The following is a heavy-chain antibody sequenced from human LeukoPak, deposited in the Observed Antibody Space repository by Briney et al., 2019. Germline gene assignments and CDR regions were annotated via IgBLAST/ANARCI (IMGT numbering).Heavy chain of an antibody. CDR2: INHSGST. V-gene: IGHV4-34*01. CDR3: ARGPPADYYDRSGFYPCFDY. D-gene: IGHD3-22*01. J-gene: IGHJ4*02. Sequence: PSETLSLTCAVYGGSVSGYYWSWIRQPPGKGLEWIGEINHSGSTNYNPSLKSRVPVSVDMSKDQFSLKLGSVTAADTAVYYCARGPPADYYDRSGFYPCFDYWGQGALVTVSS. CDR1: GGSVSGYY.